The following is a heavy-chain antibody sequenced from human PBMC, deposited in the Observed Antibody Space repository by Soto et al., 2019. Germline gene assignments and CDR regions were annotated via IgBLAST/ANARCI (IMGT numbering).Heavy chain of an antibody. J-gene: IGHJ6*02. Sequence: QVQLVQSGAEVKKPGSSVKVSCKASGGTFSIYAISWVRQAPGQGPEWVGGITPLFGTANYAQKFQGRVTITADESTKTAYMELSSLRSEDTAVYYCAREYNWNSIYYGMDVWGQGTTVTVSS. V-gene: IGHV1-69*01. CDR3: AREYNWNSIYYGMDV. CDR2: ITPLFGTA. CDR1: GGTFSIYA. D-gene: IGHD1-7*01.